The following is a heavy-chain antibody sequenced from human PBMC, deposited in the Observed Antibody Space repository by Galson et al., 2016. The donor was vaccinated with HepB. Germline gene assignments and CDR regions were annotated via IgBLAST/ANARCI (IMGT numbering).Heavy chain of an antibody. CDR2: ISNNGYDK. Sequence: SLRLSCAASGFTFSSSSMNWVRQAPGRGLDWVAVISNNGYDKQYANSVKGRFTVSRDNSKNTLFLQMNSLRVEDTALYYCARLDCGRNCPRDYWGQGTLVTVSS. D-gene: IGHD2-21*02. J-gene: IGHJ4*02. CDR1: GFTFSSSS. CDR3: ARLDCGRNCPRDY. V-gene: IGHV3-30*03.